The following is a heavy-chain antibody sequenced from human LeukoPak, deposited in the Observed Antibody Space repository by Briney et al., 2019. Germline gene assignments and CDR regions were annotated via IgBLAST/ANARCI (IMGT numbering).Heavy chain of an antibody. CDR3: ARHLENYFYYYGMDV. CDR1: GFTFSSYE. V-gene: IGHV3-48*03. D-gene: IGHD5-24*01. CDR2: ISSSGTTI. J-gene: IGHJ6*02. Sequence: GGSLRLSCAASGFTFSSYEMNWVRQAPGKGLEWVSYISSSGTTIYYADSVKGRFTIPRDNAKNSLYLQMNSLRAEDTAVYYCARHLENYFYYYGMDVWGQGTTVTVSS.